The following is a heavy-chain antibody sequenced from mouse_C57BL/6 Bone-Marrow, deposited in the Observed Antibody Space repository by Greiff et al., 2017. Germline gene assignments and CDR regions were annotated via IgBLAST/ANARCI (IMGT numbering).Heavy chain of an antibody. V-gene: IGHV11-2*01. D-gene: IGHD2-1*01. CDR1: GFTFSGFW. CDR3: VRIYYGNYVGYAMDY. Sequence: EVKLVETGGGLVQPGGSRGLSCEGSGFTFSGFWMSWVRQTPGKTLEWIGDINSDGSAINYAPSIKDRFTIFRDNDKSTLYLQMSNVRSEDTATYFCVRIYYGNYVGYAMDYWGQGTSVTVSS. CDR2: INSDGSAI. J-gene: IGHJ4*01.